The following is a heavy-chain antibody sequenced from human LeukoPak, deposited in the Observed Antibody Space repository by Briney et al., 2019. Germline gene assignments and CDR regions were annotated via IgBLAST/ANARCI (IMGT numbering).Heavy chain of an antibody. CDR1: GFTFDDYA. J-gene: IGHJ4*02. V-gene: IGHV3-9*01. CDR3: AKDNTYYYDSSGYRDY. CDR2: ISWNSGSI. Sequence: GRSLRLSCAASGFTFDDYAMHWVRQAPGKGLEWVSGISWNSGSIGYADSVKGRFTISRDNAKNSLYLQMNSLRAEDTALYYCAKDNTYYYDSSGYRDYWGQGTLVTVSS. D-gene: IGHD3-22*01.